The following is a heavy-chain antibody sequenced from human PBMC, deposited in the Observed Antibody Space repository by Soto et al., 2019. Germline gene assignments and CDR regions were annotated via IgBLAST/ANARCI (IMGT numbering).Heavy chain of an antibody. Sequence: SVKVSCKVSGYTLTELSMHWLRQAPGKGLEWMGGIIPIFGTGNYGQKFQGRVTITADESTSTAYMELSSLRSEETAVYYCARERYCSGGSCHYNWFEPWGQGTLLTVSS. J-gene: IGHJ5*02. V-gene: IGHV1-69*13. CDR3: ARERYCSGGSCHYNWFEP. CDR2: IIPIFGTG. D-gene: IGHD2-15*01. CDR1: GYTLTELS.